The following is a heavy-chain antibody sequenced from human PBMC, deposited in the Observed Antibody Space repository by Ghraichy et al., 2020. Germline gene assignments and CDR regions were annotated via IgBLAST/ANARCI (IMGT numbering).Heavy chain of an antibody. CDR3: ARGGPEYCSGGSCYAGDY. Sequence: GESLNISCAVSGFTFSSYWMHWVRQAPGKGLVWVSRINSDGSSISYADSVKGRFTFSRDNAKNTLYLQINSLRADDTAVYYCARGGPEYCSGGSCYAGDYWGQGTLVTVSS. D-gene: IGHD2-15*01. CDR1: GFTFSSYW. CDR2: INSDGSSI. J-gene: IGHJ4*02. V-gene: IGHV3-74*01.